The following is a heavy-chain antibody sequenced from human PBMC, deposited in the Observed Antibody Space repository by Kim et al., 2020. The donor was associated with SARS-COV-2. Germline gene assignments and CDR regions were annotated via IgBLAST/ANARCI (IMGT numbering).Heavy chain of an antibody. D-gene: IGHD6-13*01. CDR3: ARDPREYSSSWYVLYYYGMDV. J-gene: IGHJ6*02. CDR1: GYTFTSYA. Sequence: ASVKVSCKASGYTFTSYAMHWVRQAPGQRLEWMGWINAGNGNTKYSQKFQGRVTITRDTSASTAYMELSSLRSEDTAVYYCARDPREYSSSWYVLYYYGMDVWGQGTTVTVSS. V-gene: IGHV1-3*01. CDR2: INAGNGNT.